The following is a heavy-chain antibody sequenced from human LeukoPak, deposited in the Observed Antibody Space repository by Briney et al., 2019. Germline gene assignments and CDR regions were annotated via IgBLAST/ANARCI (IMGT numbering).Heavy chain of an antibody. D-gene: IGHD1-26*01. CDR1: GFTLSDYY. J-gene: IGHJ3*02. CDR3: VRDLMSGSWSYAFDI. CDR2: ISSSVSTI. V-gene: IGHV3-11*01. Sequence: PGGSLRLSCAASGFTLSDYYMSWIRQAPGKGLEWVSYISSSVSTIYYADSVKGRFTISRDNAKNSLYLQMNSLRAEDTAVYYCVRDLMSGSWSYAFDIWGQGTMVTVSS.